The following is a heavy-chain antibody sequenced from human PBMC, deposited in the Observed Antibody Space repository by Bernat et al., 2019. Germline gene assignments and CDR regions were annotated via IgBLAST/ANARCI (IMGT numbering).Heavy chain of an antibody. D-gene: IGHD4-17*01. J-gene: IGHJ2*01. CDR2: IRSKANSYAT. CDR3: TIPTAIYGDYAGWYFDL. Sequence: EVQLVESGGGLVQPGGSLKLSCAASGFTFSGSAMHWVRQASGKGLEWVGRIRSKANSYATAYAASVKGRFTISRDDSKNTAYLQMNSLKTEDTAVYYCTIPTAIYGDYAGWYFDLWGRGTLVTVSS. V-gene: IGHV3-73*02. CDR1: GFTFSGSA.